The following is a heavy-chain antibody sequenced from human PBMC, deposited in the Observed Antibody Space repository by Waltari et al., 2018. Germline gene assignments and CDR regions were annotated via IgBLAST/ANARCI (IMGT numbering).Heavy chain of an antibody. CDR1: GFTFSTSW. J-gene: IGHJ3*02. CDR2: LNDDGTST. D-gene: IGHD3-10*01. CDR3: ARAGYLGAFDI. Sequence: EVQLVESGGGLVQPGGSLRLSCTGSGFTFSTSWIHWVRQAPGKGLVWVSRLNDDGTSTSYADAVKGRFTISKDNARNTVYLQMNGLGAEDTALYYCARAGYLGAFDIWGQGTMVIVSS. V-gene: IGHV3-74*01.